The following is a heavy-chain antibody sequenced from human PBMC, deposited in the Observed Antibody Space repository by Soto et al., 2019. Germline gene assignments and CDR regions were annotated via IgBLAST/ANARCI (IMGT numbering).Heavy chain of an antibody. J-gene: IGHJ5*01. CDR3: AREGPQYSRSWLDS. V-gene: IGHV4-34*01. CDR2: INHSGST. D-gene: IGHD6-6*01. CDR1: GGSFSGYY. Sequence: SETLSLTCAVYGGSFSGYYWSWIRQPPGKGLEWIGEINHSGSTNYNPSLKSRVTISVDTSKNQFSLKLSSVTAADTAVYYCAREGPQYSRSWLDSWGQGTLVTVSS.